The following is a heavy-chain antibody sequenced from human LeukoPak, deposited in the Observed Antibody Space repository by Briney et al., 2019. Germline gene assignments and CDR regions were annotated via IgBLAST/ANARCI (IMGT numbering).Heavy chain of an antibody. Sequence: SETLSLTCTVSGGSISSYYWSWIRHPPGKGLEWIGYIYYSGSTNYNPSLKSRVTISVDTSKNQFSLKLSSVTAADTAVYYCARDLSGVLWFGGQGTLVTVSS. J-gene: IGHJ4*02. CDR3: ARDLSGVLWF. V-gene: IGHV4-59*01. CDR2: IYYSGST. D-gene: IGHD3-10*01. CDR1: GGSISSYY.